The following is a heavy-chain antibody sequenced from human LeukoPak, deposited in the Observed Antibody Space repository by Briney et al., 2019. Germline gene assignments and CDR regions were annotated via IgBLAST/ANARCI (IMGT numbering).Heavy chain of an antibody. CDR1: GGSFSGYY. J-gene: IGHJ6*02. V-gene: IGHV4-34*01. CDR3: ARVPLSPYSGSYYSHYYGMDV. Sequence: PSETLSLTCAVYGGSFSGYYWSWIRQPPGKGLEWIGEINHSGSTNYNPSLKSRVTISVDTSKNQFSLKLSSVTAADTAVYYCARVPLSPYSGSYYSHYYGMDVWGQGTTVTVSS. CDR2: INHSGST. D-gene: IGHD1-26*01.